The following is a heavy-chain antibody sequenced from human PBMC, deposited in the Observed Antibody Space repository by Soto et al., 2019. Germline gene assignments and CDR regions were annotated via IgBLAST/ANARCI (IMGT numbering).Heavy chain of an antibody. J-gene: IGHJ4*02. CDR1: GYTFTSYG. V-gene: IGHV1-18*01. CDR2: ISAYNGNT. D-gene: IGHD6-19*01. Sequence: QVQLVQSGAEVKKPGASVKVSCKASGYTFTSYGISWVRQAPGQGLEWMGWISAYNGNTNYAQKLQGRVTMTTDTSTSTAYMELRSLRSDDTAVYDCARDEIIAVAGASFDYWGQGTLVTVSS. CDR3: ARDEIIAVAGASFDY.